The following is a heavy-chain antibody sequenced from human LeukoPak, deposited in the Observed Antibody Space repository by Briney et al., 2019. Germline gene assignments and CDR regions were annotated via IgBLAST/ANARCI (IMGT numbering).Heavy chain of an antibody. CDR3: AREAGYYGSGSLYPHKYGMDV. J-gene: IGHJ6*02. V-gene: IGHV3-30*19. CDR2: IWYDATNK. CDR1: GFTFSRHG. D-gene: IGHD3-10*01. Sequence: GGSLRLSCSASGFTFSRHGMHWVRQAPGKGLEWVAVIWYDATNKYYADSVKGRFTISRDNSKNTLYLQMNSLRAEDTAVYYCAREAGYYGSGSLYPHKYGMDVWGQGATVTVSS.